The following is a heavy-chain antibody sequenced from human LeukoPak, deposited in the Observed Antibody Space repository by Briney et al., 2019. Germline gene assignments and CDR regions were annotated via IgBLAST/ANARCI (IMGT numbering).Heavy chain of an antibody. Sequence: ASVKVSCKASGYTFTGYYMHWVRQAPGQGLEWMGWINPKSGGTNYAQRFQGRVTMTGDTSVSTAYMELSSLSYDDTAVYYCARGVWTGDDYWGQGTLVTVSS. CDR1: GYTFTGYY. D-gene: IGHD3/OR15-3a*01. CDR2: INPKSGGT. CDR3: ARGVWTGDDY. J-gene: IGHJ4*02. V-gene: IGHV1-2*02.